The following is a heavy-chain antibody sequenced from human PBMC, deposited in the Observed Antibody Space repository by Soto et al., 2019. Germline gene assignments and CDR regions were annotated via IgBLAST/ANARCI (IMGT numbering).Heavy chain of an antibody. CDR2: IIPIFGTA. CDR3: ARDCGSCGSRYSDLDY. CDR1: GGTFSSYA. Sequence: SVKVSCKASGGTFSSYAISWVRQAPGQGLEWMGGIIPIFGTANYAQKFQGRVTITADKSTSTAYMELSSLRSEDTAVYYCARDCGSCGSRYSDLDYRGQGTLVRVS. V-gene: IGHV1-69*06. J-gene: IGHJ4*02. D-gene: IGHD2-15*01.